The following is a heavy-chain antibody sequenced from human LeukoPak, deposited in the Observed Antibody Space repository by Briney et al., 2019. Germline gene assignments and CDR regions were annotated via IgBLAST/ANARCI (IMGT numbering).Heavy chain of an antibody. CDR1: GYTLTELS. D-gene: IGHD3-22*01. Sequence: ASVTVSFKVSGYTLTELSMHWVRQAPGKGPEWMGGFDPEDGETIYAQKFQGRVTMTEDTSTDTAYMELSSLRSEDTAVYYCATEQYYYDSSGYRTFDYWGQGTLVTVSS. CDR2: FDPEDGET. J-gene: IGHJ4*02. V-gene: IGHV1-24*01. CDR3: ATEQYYYDSSGYRTFDY.